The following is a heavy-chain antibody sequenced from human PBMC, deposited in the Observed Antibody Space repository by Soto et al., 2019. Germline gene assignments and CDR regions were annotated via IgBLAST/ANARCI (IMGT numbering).Heavy chain of an antibody. CDR3: AKRSSSSTFDY. Sequence: ASVKVSCKASGYTFTSYGISWVRQAPGQGLEWMGWINAYNGNTNYAQKLQGRVTMTTDTSTSTAYMELRSLRAEDTAVYYCAKRSSSSTFDYWGQGTLVTVSS. J-gene: IGHJ4*02. CDR2: INAYNGNT. CDR1: GYTFTSYG. D-gene: IGHD6-6*01. V-gene: IGHV1-18*01.